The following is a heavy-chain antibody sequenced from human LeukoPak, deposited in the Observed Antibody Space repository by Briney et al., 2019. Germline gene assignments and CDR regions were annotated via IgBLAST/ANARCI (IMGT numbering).Heavy chain of an antibody. D-gene: IGHD2-21*02. CDR2: LDTSGNT. V-gene: IGHV4-4*07. Sequence: SETLSLTCTVSDDSLSRYYWSWVRQPAGKGLEWIGRLDTSGNTHYNPSLKSRVTMSVDTSRNQFSLRLTSVTAADTAVYYCARGGDCPDYWGQGTLVTVSS. CDR1: DDSLSRYY. CDR3: ARGGDCPDY. J-gene: IGHJ4*02.